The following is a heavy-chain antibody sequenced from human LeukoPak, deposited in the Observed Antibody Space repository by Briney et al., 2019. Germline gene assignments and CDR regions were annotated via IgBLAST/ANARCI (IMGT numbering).Heavy chain of an antibody. J-gene: IGHJ4*02. Sequence: SETLSLTCTVSGGSISSGDYYWSWIRQPPGKGLEWIGYIYYSGSTYYNPSLKSRVTISVDTSKNQFSLKLSSVTAADTAVYYCARDLEHCRNIICSNSAYWGQGTLVTVSS. CDR1: GGSISSGDYY. D-gene: IGHD2-2*01. CDR3: ARDLEHCRNIICSNSAY. CDR2: IYYSGST. V-gene: IGHV4-30-4*01.